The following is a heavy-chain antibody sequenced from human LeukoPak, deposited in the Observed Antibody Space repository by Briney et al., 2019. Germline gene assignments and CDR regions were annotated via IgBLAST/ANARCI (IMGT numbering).Heavy chain of an antibody. Sequence: SETLSLTCAVYGGSFSGYYWSWIRQPPGKGLEWIGEINHSGSTNYNPSLKSRVTIPVDTSKNQFSQKLSSVTAADTAVYYCAREQQLAFDPWGQGTLVTVSS. CDR2: INHSGST. CDR3: AREQQLAFDP. J-gene: IGHJ5*02. CDR1: GGSFSGYY. V-gene: IGHV4-34*01. D-gene: IGHD6-13*01.